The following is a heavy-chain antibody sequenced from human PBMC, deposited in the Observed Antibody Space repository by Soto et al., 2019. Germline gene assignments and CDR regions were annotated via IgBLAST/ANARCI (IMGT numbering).Heavy chain of an antibody. CDR3: ARDRVEGGRYFEH. J-gene: IGHJ4*02. V-gene: IGHV4-4*07. CDR2: IYSSGST. CDR1: GGSISSYY. D-gene: IGHD1-26*01. Sequence: SETLSLTCNVSGGSISSYYWSWIRQPAGKGLEWIGRIYSSGSTNYNPSLKSRVTMSVDTSKNQFSLKLASVTAADTAVYYCARDRVEGGRYFEHWGQGTLVTAPQ.